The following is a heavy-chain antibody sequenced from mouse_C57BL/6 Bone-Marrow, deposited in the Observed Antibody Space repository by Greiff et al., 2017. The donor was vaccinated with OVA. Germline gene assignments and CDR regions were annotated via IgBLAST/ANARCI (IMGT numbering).Heavy chain of an antibody. CDR2: IYPRSGNT. Sequence: QVQLQQSGAELARPGASVKLSCKASGYTFTSYGISWVKQRTGQGLEWIGEIYPRSGNTYYNEKFKGKATLTADKSSSTAYMELRSLTSEDSAVYFCGRRGKGSTTVVDNFDYWGQGTTLTVSS. V-gene: IGHV1-81*01. CDR1: GYTFTSYG. CDR3: GRRGKGSTTVVDNFDY. D-gene: IGHD1-1*01. J-gene: IGHJ2*01.